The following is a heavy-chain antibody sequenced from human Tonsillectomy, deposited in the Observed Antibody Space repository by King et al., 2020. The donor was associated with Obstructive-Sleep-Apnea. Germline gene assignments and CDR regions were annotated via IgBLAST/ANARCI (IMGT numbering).Heavy chain of an antibody. CDR2: ISSDSAT. D-gene: IGHD3-3*01. CDR3: ARGWWSGDFWSGSHAFDI. J-gene: IGHJ3*02. V-gene: IGHV3-53*04. Sequence: VQLVESGGGLVQPGGSLRLSCSASWFTVSTNYITWVRQAPGKGPEWVSLISSDSATYYAESVKGRYTISRHNSVNPLYLHMNSLRPEDTAVYYCARGWWSGDFWSGSHAFDIWGQGTMVTVSS. CDR1: WFTVSTNY.